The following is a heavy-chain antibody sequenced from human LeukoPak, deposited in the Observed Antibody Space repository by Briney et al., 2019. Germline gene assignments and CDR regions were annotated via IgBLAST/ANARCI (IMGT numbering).Heavy chain of an antibody. CDR2: ISSSSSYI. D-gene: IGHD3-22*01. J-gene: IGHJ4*02. V-gene: IGHV3-21*01. CDR3: ARGVAYYYDGSGYFGENDY. CDR1: GFTFSSYS. Sequence: GRSLRLSCAASGFTFSSYSMNWVRQAPGKGLEWVSSISSSSSYIYYADSVKGRFTISRDNAKNSLYLQMNSLRAEDTAVYYCARGVAYYYDGSGYFGENDYWGQGTLVTVSS.